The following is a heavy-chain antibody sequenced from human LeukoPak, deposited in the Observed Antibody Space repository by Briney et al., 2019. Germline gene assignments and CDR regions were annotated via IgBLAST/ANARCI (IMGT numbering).Heavy chain of an antibody. CDR2: IGTAGDT. D-gene: IGHD6-19*01. Sequence: PGGSLRLSCAASGFTFSSYDMHWVRQATGKGLEWVSAIGTAGDTYYPGSVKGRFTISRENAKNSLYLQMNSLRAEDTALYYCAKDSAELIAVAGIDYWGQGTLVTVSS. CDR1: GFTFSSYD. CDR3: AKDSAELIAVAGIDY. V-gene: IGHV3-13*01. J-gene: IGHJ4*02.